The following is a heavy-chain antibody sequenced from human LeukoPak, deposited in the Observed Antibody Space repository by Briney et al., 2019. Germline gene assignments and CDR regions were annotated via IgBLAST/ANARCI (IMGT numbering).Heavy chain of an antibody. CDR2: ISSGSSTI. V-gene: IGHV3-48*04. CDR3: ARDGIVVVQGAFDI. Sequence: PGGSLRLSCAASGFTFSSYSMNWVRQAPGKGLEWVSYISSGSSTIYYADSVKGRFAISRDNAKNSLYLQMNSLRAEDTAVYYCARDGIVVVQGAFDIWGQGTMVTVSS. D-gene: IGHD3-22*01. J-gene: IGHJ3*02. CDR1: GFTFSSYS.